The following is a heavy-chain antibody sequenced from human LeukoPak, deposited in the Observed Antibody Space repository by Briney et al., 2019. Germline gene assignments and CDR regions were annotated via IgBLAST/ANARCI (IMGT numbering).Heavy chain of an antibody. CDR3: ARGYCSGGSCSQQY. Sequence: AAVTVTFKCTGYTFTDYYMHWVRQARGKGGEGMGLINPNSGGTNYAHKFQGRVTMTRDTSISSAYMELSRLRSDDTAVYYCARGYCSGGSCSQQYWGQGTLVTVSS. CDR2: INPNSGGT. V-gene: IGHV1-2*07. D-gene: IGHD2-15*01. CDR1: GYTFTDYY. J-gene: IGHJ4*02.